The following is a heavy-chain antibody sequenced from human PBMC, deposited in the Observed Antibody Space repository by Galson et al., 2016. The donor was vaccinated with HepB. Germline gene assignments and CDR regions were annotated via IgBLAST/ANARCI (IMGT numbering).Heavy chain of an antibody. V-gene: IGHV3-30-3*01. CDR3: ASNTYYYDKTGTHYVNFFHY. CDR1: DSTFSRYA. J-gene: IGHJ4*02. Sequence: SLRLSCAASDSTFSRYAMHWVRQSPDKGLEWVAVITFDGSNKYYADSMKSRFSISRDNSKNTLYLEMNSLRTEDAAVYYCASNTYYYDKTGTHYVNFFHYWGQGTRVTVSS. D-gene: IGHD3-22*01. CDR2: ITFDGSNK.